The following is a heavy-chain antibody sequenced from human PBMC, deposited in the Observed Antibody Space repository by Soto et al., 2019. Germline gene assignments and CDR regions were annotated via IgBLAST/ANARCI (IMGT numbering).Heavy chain of an antibody. CDR1: GDTIISGGCY. D-gene: IGHD3-10*01. J-gene: IGHJ4*02. CDR3: ASLSRAHSGARIDY. Sequence: PLETLCLTWSVSGDTIISGGCYWSWIRQPPGKGLEWIGYIYYSGSTYYNPSLKSRITISVDTSKNQFSLKLSSVTAADTAVYYCASLSRAHSGARIDYWGQGTLVTVSS. CDR2: IYYSGST. V-gene: IGHV4-30-4*01.